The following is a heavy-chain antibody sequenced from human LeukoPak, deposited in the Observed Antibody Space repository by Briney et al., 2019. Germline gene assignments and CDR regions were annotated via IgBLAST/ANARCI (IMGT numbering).Heavy chain of an antibody. CDR2: ISYDGSNK. J-gene: IGHJ4*02. CDR1: GFTFSSYA. V-gene: IGHV3-30*18. D-gene: IGHD6-19*01. CDR3: AKSQWQWLVPDY. Sequence: GGSLRLSCAAAGFTFSSYAMHWVRQAPGKGLEWVAVISYDGSNKYYADSVKGRFTISRDNSKNTLYLQMNSLRAEDTAVYYCAKSQWQWLVPDYWGQGTLVTVSS.